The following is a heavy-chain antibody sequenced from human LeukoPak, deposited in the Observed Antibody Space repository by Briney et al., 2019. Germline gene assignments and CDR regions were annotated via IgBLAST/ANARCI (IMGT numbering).Heavy chain of an antibody. CDR1: GFTFISYS. Sequence: GGSLSLSCVASGFTFISYSMNWVRQAPGKGLECVSSISSSNSYIWYADSVKGRFTISRDNAKSSLYLQMNSLRAEDTAIYYCVRHKAGTTPYYYFSMDVWGKGTTVTVSS. D-gene: IGHD1-14*01. CDR3: VRHKAGTTPYYYFSMDV. J-gene: IGHJ6*03. V-gene: IGHV3-21*01. CDR2: ISSSNSYI.